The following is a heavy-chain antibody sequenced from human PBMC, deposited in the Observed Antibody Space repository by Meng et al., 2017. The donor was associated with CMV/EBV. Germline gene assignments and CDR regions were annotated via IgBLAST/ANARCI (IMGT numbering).Heavy chain of an antibody. CDR3: ARGEQCLARIFDY. J-gene: IGHJ4*02. Sequence: SETLSLTCAVYGGSFSGYHWSWIRQPPGKGLEWIGEINHSGSTNYNPSLKSRVTISVDTSKNQFSLKLSSVTAADTAVYYCARGEQCLARIFDYWGQGTLVTVSS. CDR2: INHSGST. V-gene: IGHV4-34*01. CDR1: GGSFSGYH. D-gene: IGHD6-19*01.